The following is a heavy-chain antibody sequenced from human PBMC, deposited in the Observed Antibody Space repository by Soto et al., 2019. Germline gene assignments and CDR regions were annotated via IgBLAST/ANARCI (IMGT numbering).Heavy chain of an antibody. D-gene: IGHD3-10*01. CDR1: GGSISSSNC. V-gene: IGHV4-4*02. CDR2: IYHSVST. J-gene: IGHJ4*02. Sequence: SETLSLTCAVSGGSISSSNCWSWVRQPPGKGLEWIGEIYHSVSTNYNPSLKSRVTISVDKSKNQFSLKLSSVTAADTAVYYCARTEPSHDKDNDRSGSRIDYWGQGTLVTVCS. CDR3: ARTEPSHDKDNDRSGSRIDY.